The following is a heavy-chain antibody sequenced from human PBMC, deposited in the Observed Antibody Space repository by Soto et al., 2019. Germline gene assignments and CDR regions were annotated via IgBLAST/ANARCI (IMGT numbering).Heavy chain of an antibody. CDR1: GGSISTSNW. J-gene: IGHJ4*02. V-gene: IGHV4-4*02. D-gene: IGHD6-13*01. Sequence: QVQLQESGPGLVKPSGTLSLTCAVSGGSISTSNWWSWVRQPPGKGLGWIGEVYRTGSTNYNPSLESRVMVSVDKSKNQFSLKLTSVTAADTAVYYCARARATIAAAAIFDCWGQGTLVTVSS. CDR3: ARARATIAAAAIFDC. CDR2: VYRTGST.